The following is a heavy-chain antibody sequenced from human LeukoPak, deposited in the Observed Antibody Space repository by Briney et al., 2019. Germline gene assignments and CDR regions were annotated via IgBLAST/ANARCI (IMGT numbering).Heavy chain of an antibody. CDR3: ARAYNWNGIDD. V-gene: IGHV4-39*07. CDR2: IAYNGRS. D-gene: IGHD1-20*01. J-gene: IGHJ4*02. CDR1: GGPLNSGVYF. Sequence: SEPLYFPCNVLGGPLNSGVYFWGWTRQPPGKGLARIGTIAYNGRSYYSSSLKSRVTISIDMSNIHISLKLTAMTAAYTAMYFFARAYNWNGIDDWGQGTLVTVPS.